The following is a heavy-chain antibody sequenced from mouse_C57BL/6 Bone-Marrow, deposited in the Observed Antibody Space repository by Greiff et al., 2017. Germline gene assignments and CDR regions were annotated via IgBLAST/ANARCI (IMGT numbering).Heavy chain of an antibody. D-gene: IGHD2-1*01. CDR1: GFTFSSYG. V-gene: IGHV5-6*01. CDR3: ARHEGNWAY. Sequence: EVQLVESGGDLVKPGGSLKLSCAASGFTFSSYGMSWVRQTPDKRLEWVATISSGGSYTYYPDSVKGRFTISRDNAKNTLYLQMSSLKSEDTAMYYCARHEGNWAYWGQGTLVTVSA. J-gene: IGHJ3*01. CDR2: ISSGGSYT.